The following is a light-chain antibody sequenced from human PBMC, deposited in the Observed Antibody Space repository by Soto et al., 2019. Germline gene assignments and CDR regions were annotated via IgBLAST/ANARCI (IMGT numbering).Light chain of an antibody. CDR1: SSDVGGYNY. Sequence: QSALIQPASVSGSPGQSITISCTGTSSDVGGYNYVSWYQQHPGKAPKLMIYEVSNRPSGVSNRFSGSKSGNTASLTISGLQAEDEADYYCSSYTSSSTPPYVFGTGTKVTVL. V-gene: IGLV2-14*01. CDR3: SSYTSSSTPPYV. J-gene: IGLJ1*01. CDR2: EVS.